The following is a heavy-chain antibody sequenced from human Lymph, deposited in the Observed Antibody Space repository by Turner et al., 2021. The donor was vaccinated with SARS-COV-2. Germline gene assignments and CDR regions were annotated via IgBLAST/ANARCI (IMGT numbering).Heavy chain of an antibody. J-gene: IGHJ3*01. Sequence: QVQLVQSGAEVKEPGASVKVSCKASGYPFTGYYMHWVRQAPGQGLEWMGWINPDSGGTTYAQNFQDRVTMTRDTSISTAYMELSRLRSDDTAVYYCARGGLYYYDSSAYYGDAFDFWGQGTMVTVSS. V-gene: IGHV1-2*02. CDR3: ARGGLYYYDSSAYYGDAFDF. CDR2: INPDSGGT. D-gene: IGHD3-22*01. CDR1: GYPFTGYY.